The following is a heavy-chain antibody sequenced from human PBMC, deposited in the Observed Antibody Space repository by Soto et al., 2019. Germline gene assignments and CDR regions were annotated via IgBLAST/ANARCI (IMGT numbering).Heavy chain of an antibody. J-gene: IGHJ4*02. CDR1: GYNFISHG. D-gene: IGHD3-10*01. V-gene: IGHV1-18*01. CDR3: ARDISYGSGTAYGY. CDR2: ISNQNGGT. Sequence: GASVKVSCKASGYNFISHGISWVRQAPGQGLEWMGWISNQNGGTNYARKVQDRATMTTDTSTSTAYMELRSLTSDDTAVYYCARDISYGSGTAYGYWGQGTLVTVSS.